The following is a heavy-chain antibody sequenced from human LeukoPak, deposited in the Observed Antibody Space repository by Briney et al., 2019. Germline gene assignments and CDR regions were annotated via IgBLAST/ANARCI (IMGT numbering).Heavy chain of an antibody. D-gene: IGHD3-3*01. CDR2: IYYSGST. Sequence: SETLSLTCTVSGGSISSSSYYWGWIRQLPGKGLEWIGSIYYSGSTYYNPSLKSRVTISVDTSKNQFSLKLSSVTAADTAVYYCARHLQYDFWCGYPNWFDPWGQGTLVTVSS. V-gene: IGHV4-39*01. J-gene: IGHJ5*02. CDR3: ARHLQYDFWCGYPNWFDP. CDR1: GGSISSSSYY.